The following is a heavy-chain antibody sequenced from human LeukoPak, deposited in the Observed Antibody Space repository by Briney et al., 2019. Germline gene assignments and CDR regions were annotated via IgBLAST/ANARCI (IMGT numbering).Heavy chain of an antibody. CDR3: ASIRGTIGY. CDR1: GFTFSDHF. D-gene: IGHD1-26*01. Sequence: PGGSLRLSCAASGFTFSDHFLDWVRQAPGKGLGWVGRTRNKANSYITEYAASVKGRFTISRDDSKNSLYLQMSSLKTDDTAVYYCASIRGTIGYWGQGTLVTVSS. V-gene: IGHV3-72*01. CDR2: TRNKANSYIT. J-gene: IGHJ4*02.